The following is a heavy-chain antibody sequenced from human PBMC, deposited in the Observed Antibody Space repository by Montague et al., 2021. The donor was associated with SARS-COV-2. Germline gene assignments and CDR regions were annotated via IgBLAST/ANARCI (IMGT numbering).Heavy chain of an antibody. V-gene: IGHV4-39*02. J-gene: IGHJ3*01. D-gene: IGHD3-22*01. CDR3: ARLKQYFDSSGSPSAFDF. CDR1: GGSITNNIDY. Sequence: SETLSLTCTVSGGSITNNIDYGAWIRQPPGKGLEWIGSIYYTGNTYYNPSLKSRVTIPVVTSKNHFTLKLSSVTAAETAVYYCARLKQYFDSSGSPSAFDFWGQGTKVTVSS. CDR2: IYYTGNT.